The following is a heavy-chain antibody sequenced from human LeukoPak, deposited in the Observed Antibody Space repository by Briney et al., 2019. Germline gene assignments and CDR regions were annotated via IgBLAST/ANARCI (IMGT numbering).Heavy chain of an antibody. D-gene: IGHD3-10*01. Sequence: GGSLRLSCAASGFSITDYYMDWVRRAPGKGLEWVGRTRNTAYSYTTEYAASVRGRFTISRDDSKNLLSLQMNSLKSEDTAVYYCARDSGEMGLDCWGQGTLVAVSS. V-gene: IGHV3-72*01. J-gene: IGHJ4*02. CDR3: ARDSGEMGLDC. CDR1: GFSITDYY. CDR2: TRNTAYSYTT.